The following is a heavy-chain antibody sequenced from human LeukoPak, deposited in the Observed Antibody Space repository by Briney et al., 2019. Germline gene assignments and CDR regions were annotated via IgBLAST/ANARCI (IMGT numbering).Heavy chain of an antibody. V-gene: IGHV1-2*02. CDR2: INPTSGGT. J-gene: IGHJ4*02. D-gene: IGHD2-21*01. Sequence: RASVKVSCKASGYTFSDNYIHWVRQAPGQGPEWMGWINPTSGGTEYAPKFQGRVTMTRDTSITTTYMELSRLTSDDTAVYYCARAGAGGESFDYWGQGTLVTVSS. CDR3: ARAGAGGESFDY. CDR1: GYTFSDNY.